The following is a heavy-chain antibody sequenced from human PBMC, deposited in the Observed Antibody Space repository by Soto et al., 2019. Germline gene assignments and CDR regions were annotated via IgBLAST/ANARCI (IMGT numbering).Heavy chain of an antibody. V-gene: IGHV3-23*01. D-gene: IGHD3-10*01. J-gene: IGHJ6*02. CDR2: ISGSGGIT. CDR3: AKGLLIMVRKVIIPPQYYYGMDV. Sequence: GGSLRLSCAASGFTFSSYEMNWVRQAPGKGLEWVSVISGSGGITYYEDSVKGRFTISRDNAKNTLYLQMNSLRAEDTAVYYCAKGLLIMVRKVIIPPQYYYGMDVWGQGTTVTVSS. CDR1: GFTFSSYE.